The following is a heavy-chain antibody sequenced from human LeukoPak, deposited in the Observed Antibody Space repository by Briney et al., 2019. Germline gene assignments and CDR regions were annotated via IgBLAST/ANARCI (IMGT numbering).Heavy chain of an antibody. CDR2: IYHSGST. CDR3: ARTSSPPGDWFDP. CDR1: GYSISSGYY. V-gene: IGHV4-38-2*02. Sequence: SETLSLTRTVSGYSISSGYYWGWIRQPPGKGLEWIGSIYHSGSTYYNPSLKSRVTISVDTSKNQFSLKLSSVTAADTAVYYCARTSSPPGDWFDPWGQGTLVTVSS. J-gene: IGHJ5*02.